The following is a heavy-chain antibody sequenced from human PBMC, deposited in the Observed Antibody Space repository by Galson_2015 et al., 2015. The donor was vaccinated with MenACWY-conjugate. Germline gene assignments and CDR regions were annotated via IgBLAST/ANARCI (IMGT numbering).Heavy chain of an antibody. J-gene: IGHJ4*02. CDR2: IDPSDSYT. CDR1: GYSFTSHW. CDR3: ARHESKVVVVAAQDY. V-gene: IGHV5-10-1*01. Sequence: QSGAEVKKPGESLKTSCKGSGYSFTSHWISWVRQMPGKGLEWMGRIDPSDSYTNYSPSFQGHVTISADKSISTAYLQWSSLKASDTAMYYCARHESKVVVVAAQDYWGQGTLVTVSS. D-gene: IGHD2-15*01.